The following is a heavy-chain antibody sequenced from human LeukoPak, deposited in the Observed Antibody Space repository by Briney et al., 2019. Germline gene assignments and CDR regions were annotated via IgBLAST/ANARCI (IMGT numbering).Heavy chain of an antibody. Sequence: GASVKVSCKASGYTFTSYGISWVRQAPGQGLEWMGWISAYNGNTNYEQKLQGRVTMTTDTSTSTAYMELRSLRSDDTAVYYCARDAEPYIAARCRWFDPWGQGTLVTVSS. CDR3: ARDAEPYIAARCRWFDP. D-gene: IGHD6-6*01. V-gene: IGHV1-18*01. CDR1: GYTFTSYG. J-gene: IGHJ5*02. CDR2: ISAYNGNT.